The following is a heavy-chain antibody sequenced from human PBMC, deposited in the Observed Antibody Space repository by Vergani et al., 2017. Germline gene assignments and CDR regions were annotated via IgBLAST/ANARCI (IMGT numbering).Heavy chain of an antibody. V-gene: IGHV3-74*01. J-gene: IGHJ4*02. CDR2: INSDGSST. D-gene: IGHD1-26*01. CDR3: ARDLTYIVGVDY. Sequence: EVQLVESGGGLVQPGGSLRLSCAASGFTFSRYWMHWVRHAPGKGLVWVSRINSDGSSTSYADSVKGRFTISRDNAKNTLYLQMNSLRAADTAVYYCARDLTYIVGVDYWGQGTLVTVSS. CDR1: GFTFSRYW.